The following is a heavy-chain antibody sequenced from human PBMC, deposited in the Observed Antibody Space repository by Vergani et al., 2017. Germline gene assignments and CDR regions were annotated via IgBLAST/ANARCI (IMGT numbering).Heavy chain of an antibody. D-gene: IGHD2-2*01. CDR3: TLLVVVPAAPSEHLEGY. Sequence: EVQLVESGGGLVKPGGSLRLSCAASGFTFSGSAIHWVRQASGKGLEWVGRIRSRANSYATAYAASVKGRFTISRDDSKNTAYLQMNSLKTEDTAVYYCTLLVVVPAAPSEHLEGYWGQGTLVTVSS. V-gene: IGHV3-73*01. CDR1: GFTFSGSA. CDR2: IRSRANSYAT. J-gene: IGHJ4*02.